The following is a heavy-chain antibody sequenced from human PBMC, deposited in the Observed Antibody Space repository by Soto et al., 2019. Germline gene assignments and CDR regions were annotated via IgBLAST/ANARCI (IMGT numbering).Heavy chain of an antibody. J-gene: IGHJ6*03. CDR3: ARGDSGGPWYYYYMDV. Sequence: SETLSLTCTASGCSISSYYWSWIRQPPGKGLEWIGYIYYSGSANYNPSLKSRVTISVDTSKNQFSLKLSSVTAADTAVYYCARGDSGGPWYYYYMDVWGKGTTVTVSS. V-gene: IGHV4-59*01. CDR1: GCSISSYY. D-gene: IGHD4-17*01. CDR2: IYYSGSA.